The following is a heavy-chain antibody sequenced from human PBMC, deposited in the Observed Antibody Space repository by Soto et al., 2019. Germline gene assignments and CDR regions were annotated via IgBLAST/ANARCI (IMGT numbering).Heavy chain of an antibody. CDR1: GFSLSTSGLG. V-gene: IGHV2-5*02. D-gene: IGHD6-13*01. CDR2: IYWDDDK. CDR3: AHRRGAAASYYYYYYMDV. J-gene: IGHJ6*03. Sequence: SGPTLVNPTQTLTLTCTFSGFSLSTSGLGVGWIRQPPGKALEWLALIYWDDDKRYSPSLKSRLTITKDTSKNQVVLTMTNMDPVDTATYYCAHRRGAAASYYYYYYMDVWGKGTTVTVSS.